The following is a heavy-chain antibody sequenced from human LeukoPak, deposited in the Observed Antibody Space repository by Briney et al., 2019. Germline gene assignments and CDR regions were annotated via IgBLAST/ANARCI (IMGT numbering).Heavy chain of an antibody. CDR3: AKDTVARGYYGLDV. CDR1: GFTFSSFG. Sequence: GRSLRLSCVASGFTFSSFGMHWVRQAPGKGLEWVAVISYDGSHKDYADSVKGRFTISRDNSKNTLYLQTNSLRAEDTAVYYCAKDTVARGYYGLDVWGQGTTVTVSS. D-gene: IGHD6-19*01. CDR2: ISYDGSHK. V-gene: IGHV3-30*18. J-gene: IGHJ6*02.